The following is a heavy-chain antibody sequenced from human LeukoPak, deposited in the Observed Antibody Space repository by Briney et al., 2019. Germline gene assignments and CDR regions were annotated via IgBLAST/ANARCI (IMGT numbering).Heavy chain of an antibody. Sequence: GGSLRLSCAASGFTFSSYAMHWVRQAPGKGLEWVAVISYDGSNKYYADSVKGRFTISRDNSKNTLYLQMNSLRAEDTAVYYCARQPGIAVAGTLNYWGQGTLVTVPS. CDR2: ISYDGSNK. CDR1: GFTFSSYA. CDR3: ARQPGIAVAGTLNY. V-gene: IGHV3-30-3*01. D-gene: IGHD6-19*01. J-gene: IGHJ4*02.